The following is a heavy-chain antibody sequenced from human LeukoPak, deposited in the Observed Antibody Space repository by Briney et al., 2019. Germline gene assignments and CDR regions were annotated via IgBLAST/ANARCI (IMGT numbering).Heavy chain of an antibody. Sequence: GGSLRLSCAASGFIFKTYTMNWVRQAPGKGLEWVSPILSSGAYTYYADSLKGRFTISRDNAKNSLYLQMNSLRAEDTAVYYCVTRGWADYYYYMDVWGKGTTVTVSS. D-gene: IGHD6-19*01. CDR1: GFIFKTYT. V-gene: IGHV3-21*06. CDR2: ILSSGAYT. CDR3: VTRGWADYYYYMDV. J-gene: IGHJ6*03.